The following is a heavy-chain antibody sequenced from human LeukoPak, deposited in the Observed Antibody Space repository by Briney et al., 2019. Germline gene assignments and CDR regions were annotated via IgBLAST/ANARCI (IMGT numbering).Heavy chain of an antibody. D-gene: IGHD5-18*01. CDR2: ISGSGGST. Sequence: GGSLRLSCAASGFTFSSYGMSWVRQAPGKGLEWVSAISGSGGSTYYADSVKGRFTISRDNSKNTLYLQMNSLRAEDTAVYYCAKDGLRVQLWLLGFYYYYYMDVWGKGTTVTVSS. V-gene: IGHV3-23*01. CDR3: AKDGLRVQLWLLGFYYYYYMDV. J-gene: IGHJ6*03. CDR1: GFTFSSYG.